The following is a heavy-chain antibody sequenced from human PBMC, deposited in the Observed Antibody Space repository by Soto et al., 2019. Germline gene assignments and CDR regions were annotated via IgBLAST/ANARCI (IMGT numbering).Heavy chain of an antibody. CDR2: LYNSGSN. CDR3: ASVDSSGHFPDWFDS. Sequence: QVQLQESGPGLVKPSQTLSLTCTVSGGSISSDDYYWSWMRQPPGKGREGIGDLYNSGSNHYNPTLKSRVTISIDTAKNQFSLKLTSVTAADTAVYYCASVDSSGHFPDWFDSWGQGTQVTVSS. V-gene: IGHV4-30-4*01. CDR1: GGSISSDDYY. J-gene: IGHJ5*01. D-gene: IGHD3-22*01.